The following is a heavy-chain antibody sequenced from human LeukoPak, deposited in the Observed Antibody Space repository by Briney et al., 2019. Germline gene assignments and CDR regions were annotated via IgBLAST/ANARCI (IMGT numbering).Heavy chain of an antibody. CDR1: GFTFGDYA. J-gene: IGHJ4*02. Sequence: GGSLRLSCTASGFTFGDYAMSWFRQAPGKGLEWVGFIRSKAYGGTTEYAASVKGRFTISRDDSKSIAYLQMNSLRAEDTAVYYCARAECYGSGSSDYWGQGTLVTVSS. V-gene: IGHV3-49*03. D-gene: IGHD3-10*01. CDR3: ARAECYGSGSSDY. CDR2: IRSKAYGGTT.